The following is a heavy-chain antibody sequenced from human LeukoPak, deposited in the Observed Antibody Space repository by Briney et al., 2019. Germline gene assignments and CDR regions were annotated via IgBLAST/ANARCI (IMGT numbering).Heavy chain of an antibody. CDR3: AKAARSGWSIRPKYYFDY. J-gene: IGHJ4*02. CDR1: GFTFSSYA. D-gene: IGHD6-19*01. CDR2: ISGSGGSA. Sequence: GGSLRLSCAASGFTFSSYAMSWVRQAPGKGLEWVSAISGSGGSAYYADSVKGRFTISRDNSKNTLYLQMNSLRAEDTAVYYCAKAARSGWSIRPKYYFDYWGQGTLVTVSS. V-gene: IGHV3-23*01.